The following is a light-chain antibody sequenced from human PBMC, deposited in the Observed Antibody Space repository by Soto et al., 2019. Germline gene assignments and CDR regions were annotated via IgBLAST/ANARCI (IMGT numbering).Light chain of an antibody. Sequence: DIQMTQSPSSVSASVGDRVSITCRASQHISNLLAWYQQKPGRAPKLLIYTGSSLQSGVPSRFSGTGSGTDFTLTIRSLQPEDVATYYCQQANSFPLPFGGGTKVEIK. J-gene: IGKJ4*01. CDR1: QHISNL. CDR3: QQANSFPLP. CDR2: TGS. V-gene: IGKV1-12*01.